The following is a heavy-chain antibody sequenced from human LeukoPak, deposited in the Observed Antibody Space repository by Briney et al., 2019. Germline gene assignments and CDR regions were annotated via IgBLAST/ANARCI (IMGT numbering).Heavy chain of an antibody. D-gene: IGHD3-10*02. CDR3: AELGITMIGGV. CDR2: ISSNSKYI. CDR1: GFTFSNYS. J-gene: IGHJ6*04. Sequence: GGSLRLSCAASGFTFSNYSMNWVRQAPGKGLEWVSSISSNSKYIYYADSVKGRFTISRDNAKNSLYLQMNSLRAEDTAVYYCAELGITMIGGVWGKGTTVTISS. V-gene: IGHV3-21*01.